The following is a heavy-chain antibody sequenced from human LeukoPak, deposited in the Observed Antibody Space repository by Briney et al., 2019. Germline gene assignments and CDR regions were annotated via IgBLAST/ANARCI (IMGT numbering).Heavy chain of an antibody. V-gene: IGHV1-46*01. CDR3: ARNLGYCSGGSCYSGWFDP. Sequence: ASVKVSCKASGYTFTSYYMHWVRQAPGQGLEWMGIINPSGGSTSYAQKFQGRVTMTRDTPTSTVYMELSSLRSEDTAVYYCARNLGYCSGGSCYSGWFDPWGQGTLVTVSS. CDR1: GYTFTSYY. J-gene: IGHJ5*02. D-gene: IGHD2-15*01. CDR2: INPSGGST.